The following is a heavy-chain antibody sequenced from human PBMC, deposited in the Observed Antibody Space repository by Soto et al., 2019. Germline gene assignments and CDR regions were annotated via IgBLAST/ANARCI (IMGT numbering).Heavy chain of an antibody. Sequence: GGSLRLSCAASGFRLSRESMSWVRQAPGKGLEGVSIIFSAGSTNYAEPVRGRFIISRDSSKNTVSLEMTSLRAEDMAVYYCAKGGRQWLVTSDLNYWGQGALVTVSS. CDR1: GFRLSRES. V-gene: IGHV3-66*01. CDR3: AKGGRQWLVTSDLNY. CDR2: IFSAGST. J-gene: IGHJ4*02. D-gene: IGHD6-19*01.